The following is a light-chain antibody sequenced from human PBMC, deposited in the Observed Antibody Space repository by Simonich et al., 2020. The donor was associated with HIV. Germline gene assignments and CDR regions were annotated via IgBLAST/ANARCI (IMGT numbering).Light chain of an antibody. J-gene: IGKJ1*01. V-gene: IGKV4-1*01. CDR1: QRLLYSSNNKNY. CDR2: WSS. Sequence: DIVMTQSPDSLAVSLGERATINCKASQRLLYSSNNKNYLAWYQQKPGQPPKLLIYWSSTRESGVPGRFFGSGSGTDFTLTISSLQAEDVAIYYCQQYYSTPQTFGQGTKVEIK. CDR3: QQYYSTPQT.